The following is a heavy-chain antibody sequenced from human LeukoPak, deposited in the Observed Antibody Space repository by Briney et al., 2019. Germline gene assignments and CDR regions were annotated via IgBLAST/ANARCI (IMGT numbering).Heavy chain of an antibody. CDR2: MYYTGKT. CDR3: ARQTGSGLFTLP. J-gene: IGHJ4*02. CDR1: GVSISTSNSY. Sequence: PSETLSLTCTVSGVSISTSNSYWGWIRRPPGKGLEWIGSMYYTGKTYYNASRKSRVTISIDTSKNQISLRMNSVTGTDTTMYYCARQTGSGLFTLPGGQGTLVTVSS. D-gene: IGHD3/OR15-3a*01. V-gene: IGHV4-39*01.